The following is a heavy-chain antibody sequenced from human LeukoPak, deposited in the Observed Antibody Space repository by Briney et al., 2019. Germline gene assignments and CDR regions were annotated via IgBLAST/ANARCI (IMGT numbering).Heavy chain of an antibody. CDR1: GFTFSSYA. CDR2: INGRAATT. V-gene: IGHV3-23*01. CDR3: AKAPATGEGYYFYYMDV. Sequence: GGSLRLSCAASGFASGFTFSSYAMSWVRQAPGKGLEWVASINGRAATTYYANSVKGRFTISRDNSKNTLYLQMNSLGADDTAVYYCAKAPATGEGYYFYYMDVWGKGTTVTVSS. J-gene: IGHJ6*03. D-gene: IGHD7-27*01.